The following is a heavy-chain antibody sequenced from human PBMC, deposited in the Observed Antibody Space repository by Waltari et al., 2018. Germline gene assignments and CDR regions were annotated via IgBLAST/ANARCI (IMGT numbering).Heavy chain of an antibody. CDR1: GGSFSGYY. J-gene: IGHJ4*02. CDR3: ARWAYGDYGAGFDY. V-gene: IGHV4-34*01. Sequence: QVQLQQWGAGLLKPSETLSLTCAVYGGSFSGYYWSWIRQPPGKGLEWIGSIYHSGSTYYNPSLNSRVTISVDTSKNQFSLKLSAVTAADTAVYYCARWAYGDYGAGFDYWGQGTLVTVSS. CDR2: IYHSGST. D-gene: IGHD4-17*01.